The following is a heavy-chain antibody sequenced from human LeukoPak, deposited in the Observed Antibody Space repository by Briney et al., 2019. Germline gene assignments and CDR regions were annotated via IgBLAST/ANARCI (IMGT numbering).Heavy chain of an antibody. Sequence: PGGSLRLSCAASGFTFSNYAMSWVRQAPGKGLEWVAFIQFDGSNKYYADSVKGRFTISRDNSKNTLYLQMNSLRTEDTAVYYCAPLSYGDFDYWGQGTLVTVSS. CDR1: GFTFSNYA. D-gene: IGHD3-10*01. J-gene: IGHJ4*02. CDR3: APLSYGDFDY. V-gene: IGHV3-30*02. CDR2: IQFDGSNK.